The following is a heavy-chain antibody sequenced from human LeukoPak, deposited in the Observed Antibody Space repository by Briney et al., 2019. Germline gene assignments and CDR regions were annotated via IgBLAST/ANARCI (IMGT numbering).Heavy chain of an antibody. Sequence: SETLSLTCTVSGGSIRSYYWSWIRQPPGKGLEWIGYIYYSGSTNYNPSLKSRVTISVDTSKNQFSLKLSSVTAADTAVYYCARHTFTGNDYWGQGTLVTVSS. J-gene: IGHJ4*02. CDR1: GGSIRSYY. V-gene: IGHV4-59*08. CDR3: ARHTFTGNDY. D-gene: IGHD3-10*01. CDR2: IYYSGST.